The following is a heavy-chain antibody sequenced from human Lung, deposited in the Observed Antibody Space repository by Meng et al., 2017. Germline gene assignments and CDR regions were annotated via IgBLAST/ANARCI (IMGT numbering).Heavy chain of an antibody. CDR3: IAEIGPKSFDN. Sequence: QVQLAEFGGALVQPGRSLRLSCAASGFSFSSHAMHWVRQAPGKGLEWVALISYDGSGEGYADSVKGRFTISRDNSKSTLYLQMDSLRPEDTAVYYCIAEIGPKSFDNWGQGTLVTVSS. CDR1: GFSFSSHA. J-gene: IGHJ4*02. D-gene: IGHD3-22*01. V-gene: IGHV3-30*04. CDR2: ISYDGSGE.